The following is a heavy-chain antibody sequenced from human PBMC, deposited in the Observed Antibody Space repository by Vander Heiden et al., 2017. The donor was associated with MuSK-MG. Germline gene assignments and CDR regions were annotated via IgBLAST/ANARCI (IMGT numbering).Heavy chain of an antibody. V-gene: IGHV3-30-3*01. D-gene: IGHD1-26*01. CDR3: AQSGSYANGNYYYYMDV. CDR2: ISDDGSNK. CDR1: GFTCSSYA. Sequence: QVQLVESGGGVVQPGMSLRLSCSASGFTCSSYAMHWVGQGPGKGLEWVAVISDDGSNKYYADSVKGRFTISRDNSKNTLYLQMNSLRAEDTAVYYCAQSGSYANGNYYYYMDVWGKGTTVTVSS. J-gene: IGHJ6*03.